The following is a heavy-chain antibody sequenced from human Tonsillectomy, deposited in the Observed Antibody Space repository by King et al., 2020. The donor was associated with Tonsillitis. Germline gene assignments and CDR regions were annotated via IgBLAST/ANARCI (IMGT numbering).Heavy chain of an antibody. CDR2: INHSRST. Sequence: VQLQQWGAGLLKPSETLSLTCAVYCGSFSGSYWNCIRQPPGQGLEWMGEINHSRSTNHNPSLTSLVAISADTSKNQFSRRLSSVTAADTAVYYCSRGASDFYYYYMVVWGEGTTVTVSS. CDR1: CGSFSGSY. D-gene: IGHD3-3*01. J-gene: IGHJ6*03. V-gene: IGHV4-34*01. CDR3: SRGASDFYYYYMVV.